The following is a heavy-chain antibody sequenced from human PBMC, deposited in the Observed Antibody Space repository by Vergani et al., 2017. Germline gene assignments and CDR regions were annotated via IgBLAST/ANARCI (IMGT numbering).Heavy chain of an antibody. CDR2: IYPGDSDT. CDR3: ARVVTTSYYYDYYGMDV. V-gene: IGHV5-51*01. J-gene: IGHJ6*02. CDR1: GYSFTSYW. D-gene: IGHD2-21*02. Sequence: EVQLVQSGAEVKTPGASLKISCKGSGYSFTSYWIGWVRQLPGIGLEWMGIIYPGDSDTRYSPSFQGQVTISADKSISTAYLQWSSLKASDTAMYYCARVVTTSYYYDYYGMDVWGQGTTVTVSS.